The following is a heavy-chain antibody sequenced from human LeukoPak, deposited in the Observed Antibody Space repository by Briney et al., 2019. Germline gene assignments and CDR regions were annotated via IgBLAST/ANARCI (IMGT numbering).Heavy chain of an antibody. Sequence: SETLSLTCTVSGGSISSYYWTWIRQPPGKGLEWIGYIFYSGGSNYNPSLKSRVTISVDTSKNHFSLKLSSVTAADTAVYYCARLCSTFDIWGQGTMVTVSS. CDR2: IFYSGGS. CDR1: GGSISSYY. CDR3: ARLCSTFDI. J-gene: IGHJ3*02. D-gene: IGHD2-2*01. V-gene: IGHV4-59*08.